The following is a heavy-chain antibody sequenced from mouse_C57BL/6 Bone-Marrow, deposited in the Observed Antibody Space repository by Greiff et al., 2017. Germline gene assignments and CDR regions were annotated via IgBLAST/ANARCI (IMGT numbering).Heavy chain of an antibody. CDR1: GFNIKDDY. CDR2: IDPENGDT. D-gene: IGHD1-1*01. CDR3: TYYGSSLMDY. J-gene: IGHJ4*01. V-gene: IGHV14-4*01. Sequence: VQLKQSGAELVRPGASVKLSCTASGFNIKDDYMHWVKQRPEQGLEWIGWIDPENGDTEYASKFQGKATITADTSSNTAYLQLSSLTSEDTAVYYCTYYGSSLMDYWGQGTSVTVSS.